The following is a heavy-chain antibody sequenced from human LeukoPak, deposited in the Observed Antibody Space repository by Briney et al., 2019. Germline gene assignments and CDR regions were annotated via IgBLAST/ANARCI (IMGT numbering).Heavy chain of an antibody. D-gene: IGHD4-17*01. CDR2: IKGDGSDT. Sequence: GGSLRLSCAASGFTFSSYWMHWVRQTPGRGLVCVSRIKGDGSDTLYADSVKGRFTISRDNSKNTLYLQTSSLGVDDRAVYYCARASTTVPNLLDYWGQGALVSVSS. V-gene: IGHV3-74*01. J-gene: IGHJ4*02. CDR1: GFTFSSYW. CDR3: ARASTTVPNLLDY.